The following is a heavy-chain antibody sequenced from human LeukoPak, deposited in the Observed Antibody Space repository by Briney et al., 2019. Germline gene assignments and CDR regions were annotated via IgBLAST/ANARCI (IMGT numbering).Heavy chain of an antibody. CDR3: AREKGPYHGSGSYYDY. CDR2: ISAYNGNT. V-gene: IGHV1-18*04. D-gene: IGHD3-10*01. J-gene: IGHJ4*02. CDR1: GYTFTSYG. Sequence: ASVKVSCKASGYTFTSYGISWVRQAPGQGLEWMGWISAYNGNTNYAQKLQGRVTMTTDTSTSTDYMELRSLRSDDTAVYYCAREKGPYHGSGSYYDYWGQGTLVTVSS.